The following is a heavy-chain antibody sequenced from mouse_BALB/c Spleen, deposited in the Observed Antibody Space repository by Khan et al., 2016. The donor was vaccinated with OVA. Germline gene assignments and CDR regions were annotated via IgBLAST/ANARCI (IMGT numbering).Heavy chain of an antibody. J-gene: IGHJ3*01. CDR1: GYTFTSYY. Sequence: QVRLQQSGAELVTPGASVRLSCKASGYTFTSYYLYWVKQRPGQGLEWIGDINPNNGGTNFNEKFKNKATLTVDKSSSTAYIQLNSLTSVDSAVYYCSRSGYGSFAYWGQGTLGTVSA. D-gene: IGHD2-2*01. CDR3: SRSGYGSFAY. V-gene: IGHV1S81*02. CDR2: INPNNGGT.